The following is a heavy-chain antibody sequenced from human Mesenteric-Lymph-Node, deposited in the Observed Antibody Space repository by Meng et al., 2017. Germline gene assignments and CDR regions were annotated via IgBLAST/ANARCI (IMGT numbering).Heavy chain of an antibody. Sequence: GGSLRLSCAASGLTFSNAWMSWVRQAPGKGLEWVGRIKSKTDGGTTDYAAPVKGRFTISRDDSKNTLYLQMNSLKTEDTAVYYCTTDPVILVLVAASSWGQGTLVTVSS. V-gene: IGHV3-15*01. CDR3: TTDPVILVLVAASS. D-gene: IGHD2-15*01. CDR2: IKSKTDGGTT. J-gene: IGHJ5*02. CDR1: GLTFSNAW.